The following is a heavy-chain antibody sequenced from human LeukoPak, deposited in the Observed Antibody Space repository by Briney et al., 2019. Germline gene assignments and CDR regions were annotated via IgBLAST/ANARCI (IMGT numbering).Heavy chain of an antibody. Sequence: PGGSLRLSCASSGFTFSNYAMSWVRQAPGKGLEWVSGISGSGESTYYADSVKGRFTISRDNSKNTLYLEMHSLRVEDTAVYYCAKNWGYCSGGNCYYYYYMDVWGKGTTVTVSS. CDR1: GFTFSNYA. CDR2: ISGSGEST. CDR3: AKNWGYCSGGNCYYYYYMDV. D-gene: IGHD2-15*01. V-gene: IGHV3-23*01. J-gene: IGHJ6*03.